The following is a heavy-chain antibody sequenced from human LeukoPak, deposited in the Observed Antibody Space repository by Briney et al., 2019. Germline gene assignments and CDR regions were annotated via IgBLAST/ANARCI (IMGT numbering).Heavy chain of an antibody. CDR3: AKDIGYYGSGVDY. Sequence: QAGGSLRLSCAASGFTFDDYAMHWVRQAPGKGLEWVSGISWNSGSIGYADSVKGRFTISRDNAKNSLYLQINSLRAEDTALYYCAKDIGYYGSGVDYWGQGTLVTVFS. CDR2: ISWNSGSI. V-gene: IGHV3-9*01. D-gene: IGHD3-10*01. CDR1: GFTFDDYA. J-gene: IGHJ4*02.